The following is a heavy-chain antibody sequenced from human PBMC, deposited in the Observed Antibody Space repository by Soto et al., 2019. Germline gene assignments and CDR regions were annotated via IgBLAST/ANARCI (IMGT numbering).Heavy chain of an antibody. D-gene: IGHD3-10*01. V-gene: IGHV4-30-2*01. CDR2: IYHSGNT. Sequence: ASETLSLTCAVSGGSISSGVDSWSWIRQPPGKGLEWIGYIYHSGNTYYNPSLESRVTISVDRSNNQFSLGLSSVTAADTAVYFCARRYGGAFDIWGQGTVVTVSS. CDR1: GGSISSGVDS. J-gene: IGHJ3*02. CDR3: ARRYGGAFDI.